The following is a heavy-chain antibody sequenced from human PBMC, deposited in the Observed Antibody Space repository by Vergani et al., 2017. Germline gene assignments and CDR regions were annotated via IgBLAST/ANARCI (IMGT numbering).Heavy chain of an antibody. CDR3: AKGYRGDTSSYLDY. V-gene: IGHV3-23*01. CDR1: GFSFIGYA. D-gene: IGHD6-13*01. J-gene: IGHJ4*02. Sequence: EVQLLESGGGLVQPGGSLRVSCAASGFSFIGYAMSWVRQAPGKGLVWVSGVSGSGSTTNYADSVKGRFTISRDNSNNVLYLQMNSLRADDTAVYYCAKGYRGDTSSYLDYWGQGALVTVSS. CDR2: VSGSGSTT.